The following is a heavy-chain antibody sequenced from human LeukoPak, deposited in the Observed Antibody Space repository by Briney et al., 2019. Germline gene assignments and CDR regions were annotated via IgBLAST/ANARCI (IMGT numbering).Heavy chain of an antibody. CDR2: MNAISGNT. CDR3: ARGVYYASGSYHFDY. J-gene: IGHJ4*02. V-gene: IGHV1-8*03. D-gene: IGHD3-10*01. CDR1: GNTFTNYN. Sequence: ASVKVSCKASGNTFTNYNVNWVRQATGQGLEWMGWMNAISGNTGSAQKFQGRVTITRNTSISTDYMELSSLRSEDTAVYYCARGVYYASGSYHFDYWGQGTLVTVSS.